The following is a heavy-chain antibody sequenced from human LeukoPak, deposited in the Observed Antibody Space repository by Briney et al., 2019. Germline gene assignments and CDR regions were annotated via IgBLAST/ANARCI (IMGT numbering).Heavy chain of an antibody. CDR1: GFIFTDYW. Sequence: PGGSMRLSCAASGFIFTDYWMHWIRQGPGKELVWLARISGDGRGTTYADSVKGRFTISRDNAKSTAFLQMNSLKTEDTAVYYCTADERSHAHDGYDIWGQGTVVTVSS. V-gene: IGHV3-74*01. CDR2: ISGDGRGT. CDR3: TADERSHAHDGYDI. D-gene: IGHD5-24*01. J-gene: IGHJ3*02.